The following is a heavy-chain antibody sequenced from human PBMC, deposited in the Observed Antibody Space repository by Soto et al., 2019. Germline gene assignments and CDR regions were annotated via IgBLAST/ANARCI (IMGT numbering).Heavy chain of an antibody. V-gene: IGHV1-69*06. Sequence: SVQVSCKTSGYTFSNYGITWVRQAPGQGLEWMGGIIPIFGTANYAQKFQGRVTITADKSTSTAYMELSSLRSEDTAVYYCARGYCSGGSCPLYYYGMDVWGQGTTVTVSS. J-gene: IGHJ6*02. CDR1: GYTFSNYG. CDR2: IIPIFGTA. D-gene: IGHD2-15*01. CDR3: ARGYCSGGSCPLYYYGMDV.